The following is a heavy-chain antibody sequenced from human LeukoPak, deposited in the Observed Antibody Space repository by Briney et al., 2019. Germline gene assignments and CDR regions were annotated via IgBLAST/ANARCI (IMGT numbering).Heavy chain of an antibody. J-gene: IGHJ4*02. CDR2: ISAYNGNT. CDR3: ARDIRRSTVTTVYYFDY. Sequence: GASVKVSCRASGYTFTSYGISWVRQAPGQGLEWMGWISAYNGNTNYAQKLQGRVTMTTDTSTSTAYMELRSLRSDDTAVYYCARDIRRSTVTTVYYFDYWGQGTLVTVSS. CDR1: GYTFTSYG. V-gene: IGHV1-18*01. D-gene: IGHD4-17*01.